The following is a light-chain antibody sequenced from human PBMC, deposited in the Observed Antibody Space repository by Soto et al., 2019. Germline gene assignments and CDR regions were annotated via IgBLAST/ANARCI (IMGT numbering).Light chain of an antibody. V-gene: IGLV2-23*01. CDR1: SSDIGSDKL. J-gene: IGLJ3*02. CDR3: CSYAGSTTWV. Sequence: QSALTQPASVSGSPGQSITISCTGTSSDIGSDKLVSWYQQHPGRAPKIIIYEAFKRPSGVSNRFSGSRSGNMASLTISGLRGEDEADYYCCSYAGSTTWVFGGGTKLTVL. CDR2: EAF.